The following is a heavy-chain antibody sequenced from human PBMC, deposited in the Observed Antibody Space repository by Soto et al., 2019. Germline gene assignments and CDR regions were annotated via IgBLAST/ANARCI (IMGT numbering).Heavy chain of an antibody. V-gene: IGHV3-23*01. Sequence: VGSLRLSCAASGFTFSSYAMSWGRQAPGKGLEGVSAISGSGGSTYYADSVKGRFTISRDNPKNTLYLQMNSLRAEDTAVYYCAKWTSLYSSSSVGVSYYYYYGMDVWGQGTTVTVSS. D-gene: IGHD6-6*01. J-gene: IGHJ6*02. CDR2: ISGSGGST. CDR3: AKWTSLYSSSSVGVSYYYYYGMDV. CDR1: GFTFSSYA.